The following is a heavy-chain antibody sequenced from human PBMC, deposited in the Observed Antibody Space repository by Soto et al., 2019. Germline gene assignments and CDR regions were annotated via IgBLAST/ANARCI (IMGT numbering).Heavy chain of an antibody. D-gene: IGHD3-10*01. J-gene: IGHJ6*02. CDR2: FDPEAGET. Sequence: ASVKVSCKVSGYTLTELSIHWVRQAPGKGLEWMGGFDPEAGETIYAQKFQGRVTMTEDTTTDTAYMELSSLRSEDTAVYYCATSLLLNYYGSGRPPWYYYYGMDVWGQGTTVTVSS. CDR1: GYTLTELS. V-gene: IGHV1-24*01. CDR3: ATSLLLNYYGSGRPPWYYYYGMDV.